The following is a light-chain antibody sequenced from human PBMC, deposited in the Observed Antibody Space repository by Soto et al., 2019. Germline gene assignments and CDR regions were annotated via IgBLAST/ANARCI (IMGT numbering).Light chain of an antibody. CDR1: SSDVGSYNR. CDR2: EAT. V-gene: IGLV2-23*01. CDR3: CSYAGSSNVA. Sequence: QSALTQPPSVSGSPGQSVSISCTGTSSDVGSYNRVSWYQQPPSTAPKLMIYEATKRPSGVSNRFSGSKSGNTASLTISGLQAEDEADYYCCSYAGSSNVAFGGGTKVTVL. J-gene: IGLJ2*01.